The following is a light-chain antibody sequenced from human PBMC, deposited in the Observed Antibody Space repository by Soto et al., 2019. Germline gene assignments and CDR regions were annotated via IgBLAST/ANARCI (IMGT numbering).Light chain of an antibody. CDR3: QQYDTWPWT. CDR1: QSVGNN. Sequence: EKVMTQSPATLSFSPGERATLSCRASQSVGNNLAWYQQRPGQAPRLLIFGASTRATGIRARFSGSGSGTEFTLTISSLQSEDLAIYYCQQYDTWPWTFGQGTKVEV. CDR2: GAS. J-gene: IGKJ1*01. V-gene: IGKV3-15*01.